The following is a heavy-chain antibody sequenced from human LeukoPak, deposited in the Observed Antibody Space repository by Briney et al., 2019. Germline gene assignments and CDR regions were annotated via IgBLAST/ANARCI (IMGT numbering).Heavy chain of an antibody. CDR3: ATAPPSYDILTGPTKDYMDV. J-gene: IGHJ6*03. D-gene: IGHD3-9*01. V-gene: IGHV1-69-2*01. CDR2: VYPEDGET. CDR1: GYTFTDYY. Sequence: ASVKVSCKVSGYTFTDYYMHWVPQAPGKGLEWMGLVYPEDGETIYAEKFQGRVTITADTSTDTAYMELSSLRSEDTAVYYCATAPPSYDILTGPTKDYMDVWGKGTTVTVSS.